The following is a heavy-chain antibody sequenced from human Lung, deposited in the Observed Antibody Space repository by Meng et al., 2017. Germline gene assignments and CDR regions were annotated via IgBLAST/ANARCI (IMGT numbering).Heavy chain of an antibody. CDR1: GYPFTNYG. Sequence: QVHLVQSGAEVRAPGASVKVSCKASGYPFTNYGISWVRQAPGQGLEWMGWISVYNVNTNYAQKFQGRVTMTTDTSTSTTYMELRSLRSDDTGVYYCARSPYSSGWPNFDSWGQGTLVTVSS. CDR3: ARSPYSSGWPNFDS. D-gene: IGHD6-19*01. CDR2: ISVYNVNT. J-gene: IGHJ4*02. V-gene: IGHV1-18*01.